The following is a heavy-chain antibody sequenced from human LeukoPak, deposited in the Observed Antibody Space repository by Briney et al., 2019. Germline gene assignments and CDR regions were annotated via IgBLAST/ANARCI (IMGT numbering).Heavy chain of an antibody. V-gene: IGHV4-39*01. Sequence: ETLSLTCTVSGGSISSSSYYWGWIRQPPGKGLEWIGSIYYSGSTYYNPSLKSRVTISVDTSKNQFSLKLSSVTAADTAVYYCARILQSDFWSGYSVPYFDYWGQGTLVTVSS. D-gene: IGHD3-3*01. J-gene: IGHJ4*02. CDR3: ARILQSDFWSGYSVPYFDY. CDR1: GGSISSSSYY. CDR2: IYYSGST.